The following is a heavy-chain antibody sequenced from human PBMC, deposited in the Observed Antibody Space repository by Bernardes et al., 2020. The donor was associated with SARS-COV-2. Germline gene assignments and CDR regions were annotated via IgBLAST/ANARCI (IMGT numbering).Heavy chain of an antibody. CDR3: ASGTFYYDNSAYYPFDY. Sequence: ASVKVSCKASGYTFTDYSMHWVRQAPGQGPEWMGWINPNSGGTKYAQRFQGRVTMTRDTSINTAYMELSRLRSDDTAVYYCASGTFYYDNSAYYPFDYWGQGTLVTVSS. V-gene: IGHV1-2*02. J-gene: IGHJ4*02. CDR2: INPNSGGT. D-gene: IGHD3-22*01. CDR1: GYTFTDYS.